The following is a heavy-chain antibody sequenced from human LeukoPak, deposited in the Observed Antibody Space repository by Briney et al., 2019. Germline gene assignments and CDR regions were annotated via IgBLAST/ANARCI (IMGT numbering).Heavy chain of an antibody. D-gene: IGHD3-10*02. Sequence: GGSLRLSCAASGFTFSGSTMHWLRHASGKGLEWVGRIRSKTNSYATEYHESVKGRFTISRDDSKNTAYLQMNSLKTEDTAVYYCTIIFGELGCWGQGTLVTVSS. V-gene: IGHV3-73*01. J-gene: IGHJ4*02. CDR2: IRSKTNSYAT. CDR1: GFTFSGST. CDR3: TIIFGELGC.